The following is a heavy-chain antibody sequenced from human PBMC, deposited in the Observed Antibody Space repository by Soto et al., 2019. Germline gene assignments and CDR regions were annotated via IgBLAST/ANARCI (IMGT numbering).Heavy chain of an antibody. J-gene: IGHJ3*02. CDR2: ISASGHDT. D-gene: IGHD4-17*01. CDR1: GFTFRLYA. Sequence: GGSLRLSCTASGFTFRLYAMTWVRQAPGKGLEWVSRISASGHDTYYADSVKGRFTISRDNAKNSLYLQMNSLRDEDTAVYYCARDLHDYGDYESAFDIWGQGTMVTVSS. CDR3: ARDLHDYGDYESAFDI. V-gene: IGHV3-23*01.